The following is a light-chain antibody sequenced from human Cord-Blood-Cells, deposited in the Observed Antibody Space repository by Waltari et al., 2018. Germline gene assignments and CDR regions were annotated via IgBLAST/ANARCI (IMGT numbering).Light chain of an antibody. CDR2: GAS. V-gene: IGKV3-20*01. CDR3: QQYVSSPT. J-gene: IGKJ1*01. CDR1: QSVSSSY. Sequence: EIVLTQSPGILSLSEGERATLSCRASQSVSSSYLAWYQQRPGQAPRLLIYGASSRATGIPDRFSGSGSGTDFTLTISRLEPEDFAVYYCQQYVSSPTFGQGTKVEIK.